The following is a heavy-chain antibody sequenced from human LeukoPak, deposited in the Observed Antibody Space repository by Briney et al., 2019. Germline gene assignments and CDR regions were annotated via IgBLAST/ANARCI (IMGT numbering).Heavy chain of an antibody. J-gene: IGHJ4*02. D-gene: IGHD6-13*01. CDR1: GFTFSSYA. CDR2: ISYDGSNK. CDR3: ARDGTAAAGVYYFDY. V-gene: IGHV3-30*01. Sequence: GRSLRLSCAASGFTFSSYAMHWVRQAPGKGLEWVAVISYDGSNKYYADSVKGRFTSSRDNSKNTLYLQMNSLRADDTAVYYCARDGTAAAGVYYFDYWGQGTLVTVSS.